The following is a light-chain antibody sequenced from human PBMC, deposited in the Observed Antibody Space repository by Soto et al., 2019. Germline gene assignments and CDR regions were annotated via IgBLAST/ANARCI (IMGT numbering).Light chain of an antibody. CDR1: QIIDKW. CDR2: KAS. CDR3: QQYNSFWT. Sequence: DIQLTQSPSTLSASVGDRVTITCRSRQIIDKWLAWYQQKPGRAPKMLIYKASILASGVASRFSGSGSGTDFTLTISSLQPDDFAIYFCQQYNSFWTFGQGTKVEI. V-gene: IGKV1-5*03. J-gene: IGKJ1*01.